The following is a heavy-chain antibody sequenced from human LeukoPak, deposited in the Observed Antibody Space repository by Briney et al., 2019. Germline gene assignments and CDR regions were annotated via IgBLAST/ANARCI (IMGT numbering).Heavy chain of an antibody. CDR1: GFNYSSYT. CDR3: AERSYGDYYYGMDV. D-gene: IGHD4-17*01. J-gene: IGHJ6*02. CDR2: ISASRDIT. V-gene: IGHV3-48*01. Sequence: GGSLRLSCAASGFNYSSYTMNWVRQAPGMGLEWLSYISASRDITYYADSVKGRFTISRDNAKNSLYLQMNSLRVEDTAVYYCAERSYGDYYYGMDVWGQGTTVTVSS.